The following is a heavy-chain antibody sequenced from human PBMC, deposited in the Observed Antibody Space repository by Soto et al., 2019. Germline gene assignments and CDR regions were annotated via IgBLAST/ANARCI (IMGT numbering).Heavy chain of an antibody. J-gene: IGHJ6*02. V-gene: IGHV1-2*02. D-gene: IGHD4-4*01. CDR1: GYTFPIYY. Sequence: GASVKVSCKASGYTFPIYYIHWVRQAPGQGLEWMGWINPNSGDTKYVELFQGRVTMTSDTSISTAYMELSSLKSDDTAVYYCARDLMTTVPYYYYGLDVWGQGTTVTAP. CDR3: ARDLMTTVPYYYYGLDV. CDR2: INPNSGDT.